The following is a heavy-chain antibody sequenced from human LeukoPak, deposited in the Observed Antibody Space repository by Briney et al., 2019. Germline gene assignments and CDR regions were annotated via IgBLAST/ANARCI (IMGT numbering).Heavy chain of an antibody. CDR1: GFTFSSYG. D-gene: IGHD4-23*01. CDR2: ISYDGSNK. Sequence: GGSLRLSCAASGFTFSSYGMHWVRQAPGKGLEWVAVISYDGSNKYYADSVKGRFTISRDNSKNTLYLQMNSLRAEDTAVYYCARDDYGGNSGPDYWGQGTLVTVSS. V-gene: IGHV3-30*19. J-gene: IGHJ4*02. CDR3: ARDDYGGNSGPDY.